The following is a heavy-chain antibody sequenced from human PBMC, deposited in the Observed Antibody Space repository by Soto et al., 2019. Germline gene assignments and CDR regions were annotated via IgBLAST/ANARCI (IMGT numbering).Heavy chain of an antibody. D-gene: IGHD6-13*01. J-gene: IGHJ4*01. V-gene: IGHV3-33*01. CDR3: AREAGYHGTIGQQLPDC. Sequence: QVQLVESGGGIVQPGGSLGLSSAASGFTFNNYGMHWVRQAPGKGLEWVAGIWHDGSNKYYTDSVKGRFTISRDNSKNMLYLQMNSLRAEDTAVYHCAREAGYHGTIGQQLPDCWGQGNYGHRLL. CDR1: GFTFNNYG. CDR2: IWHDGSNK.